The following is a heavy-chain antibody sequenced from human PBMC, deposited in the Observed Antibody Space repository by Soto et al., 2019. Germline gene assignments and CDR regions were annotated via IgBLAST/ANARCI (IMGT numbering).Heavy chain of an antibody. CDR2: ISSNGAHT. Sequence: GGSLRVSCSASGLTFSSYSMNWVRQAPGKGLECVSGISSNGAHTDYANSVKGRFTISRDNSENTLYLQMGSLRAEDMALYYCARRGYGSRWPNVYMDVWGKGTTVTVPS. V-gene: IGHV3-64*01. CDR3: ARRGYGSRWPNVYMDV. J-gene: IGHJ6*03. D-gene: IGHD6-13*01. CDR1: GLTFSSYS.